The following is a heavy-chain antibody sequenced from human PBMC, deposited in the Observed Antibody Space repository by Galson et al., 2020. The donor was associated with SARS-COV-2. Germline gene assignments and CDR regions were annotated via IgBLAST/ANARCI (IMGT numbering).Heavy chain of an antibody. CDR1: EFTFSTYQ. CDR3: AREYSSGWYRYAFDI. Sequence: GGSLRLSCTASEFTFSTYQMNWVRQAPGKGLEWLLYISSSGSTIYYADSVKGRFTVSRDNAKNSVYLQMNTLRAEDTAVYYCAREYSSGWYRYAFDIWGQGTMVTVSS. J-gene: IGHJ3*02. V-gene: IGHV3-48*03. CDR2: ISSSGSTI. D-gene: IGHD6-13*01.